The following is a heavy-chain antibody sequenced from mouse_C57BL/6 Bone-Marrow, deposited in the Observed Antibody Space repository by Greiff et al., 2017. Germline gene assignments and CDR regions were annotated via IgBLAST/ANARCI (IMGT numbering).Heavy chain of an antibody. V-gene: IGHV1-64*01. CDR3: ARDYGSSYFDY. J-gene: IGHJ2*01. Sequence: QVQLKQPGAELVKPGASVKLSCKASGYTFTSYWMHWVKQRPGQGLEWIGMIHPNSGSTNYNEKFKSKATLTVDKSSSTAYMQLSSLTSEDSAVYYCARDYGSSYFDYWGQGTTLTFSS. D-gene: IGHD1-1*01. CDR2: IHPNSGST. CDR1: GYTFTSYW.